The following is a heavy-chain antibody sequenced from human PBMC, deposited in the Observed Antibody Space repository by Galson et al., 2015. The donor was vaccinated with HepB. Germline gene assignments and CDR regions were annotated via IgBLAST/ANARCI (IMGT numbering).Heavy chain of an antibody. CDR1: GITFSSYG. J-gene: IGHJ4*02. D-gene: IGHD4-17*01. Sequence: SLRLSCAASGITFSSYGMHWVRQAPGKGLEYVSAMSSNGGSTYYADSVKGRFTISRDNSKNTLYLQMKSLRADDTAVYYCAKHDLYGDSSRGGSFDFWGQGTLVTVSS. CDR3: AKHDLYGDSSRGGSFDF. CDR2: MSSNGGST. V-gene: IGHV3-64*04.